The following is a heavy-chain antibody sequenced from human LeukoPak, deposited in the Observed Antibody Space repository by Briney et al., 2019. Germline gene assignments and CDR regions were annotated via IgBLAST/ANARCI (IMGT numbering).Heavy chain of an antibody. Sequence: VASVKVSCKASGYTFTGYYMHWVRQAPGQGVEWMGRINPNSGGTNYEQKFQGRVTMTRDTSISTAYTEVSRLRCDDTAVYYCARFYAHYDSSGYYYWGQGTLVTVSS. CDR2: INPNSGGT. D-gene: IGHD3-22*01. CDR1: GYTFTGYY. J-gene: IGHJ4*02. CDR3: ARFYAHYDSSGYYY. V-gene: IGHV1-2*06.